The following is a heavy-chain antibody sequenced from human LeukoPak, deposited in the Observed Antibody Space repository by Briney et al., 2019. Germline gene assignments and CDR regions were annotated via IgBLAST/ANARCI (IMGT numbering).Heavy chain of an antibody. Sequence: GGSLRLSCAASGFTFSSYAMSWVRQAPGKGLEWVSATSGSGGSTYYADSVKGRFTISRDNSKNTLYLQMNSLRAEDTAVYYCAKGSGGTAMVIPFDYWGQGTLVTVSS. J-gene: IGHJ4*02. CDR1: GFTFSSYA. V-gene: IGHV3-23*01. D-gene: IGHD5-18*01. CDR2: TSGSGGST. CDR3: AKGSGGTAMVIPFDY.